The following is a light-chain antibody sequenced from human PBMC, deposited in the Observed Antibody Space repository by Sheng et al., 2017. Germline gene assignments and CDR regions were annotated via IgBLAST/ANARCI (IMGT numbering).Light chain of an antibody. CDR3: QQYGSSPTT. CDR1: ESVDSH. CDR2: DAS. Sequence: IVLTQSPGTLALSPGERATLSCRASESVDSHVTWYQQKPGQAPRLLIFDASSRAPGIPDRFSGRGSGTDFTLTISRLEPEDFAVYYCQQYGSSPTTFGRGTKVEIK. J-gene: IGKJ1*01. V-gene: IGKV3-20*01.